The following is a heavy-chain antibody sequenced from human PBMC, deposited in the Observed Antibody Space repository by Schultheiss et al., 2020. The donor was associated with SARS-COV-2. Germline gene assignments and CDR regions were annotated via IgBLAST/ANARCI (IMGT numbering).Heavy chain of an antibody. Sequence: GGSLRLSCTASGFTFGDYAMSWVRQAPGKGLEWVGFIRSKAYGGTTEYAASVKGRFTISRDDSKSIAYLQMNSLKTEDTAVYYCTRTQGPNSGSFFDYWGQGTLVTVSS. CDR3: TRTQGPNSGSFFDY. V-gene: IGHV3-49*04. CDR1: GFTFGDYA. CDR2: IRSKAYGGTT. J-gene: IGHJ4*02. D-gene: IGHD1-26*01.